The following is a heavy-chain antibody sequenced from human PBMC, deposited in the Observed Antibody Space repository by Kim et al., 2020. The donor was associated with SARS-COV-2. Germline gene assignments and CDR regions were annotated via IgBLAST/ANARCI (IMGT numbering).Heavy chain of an antibody. CDR3: AKLAALLWFGAPFDS. Sequence: DPVKCRFTTARDNSKNTLHLQMKSLRDEDTAIYYCAKLAALLWFGAPFDSWGQGTLVTVSS. J-gene: IGHJ4*02. V-gene: IGHV3-23*01. D-gene: IGHD3-10*01.